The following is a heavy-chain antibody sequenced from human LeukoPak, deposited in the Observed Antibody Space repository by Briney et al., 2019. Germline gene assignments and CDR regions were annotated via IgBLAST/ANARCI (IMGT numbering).Heavy chain of an antibody. J-gene: IGHJ6*03. Sequence: TGGSLRLSCAVSGFTFSAYSMNWVRQAPGKGLEWVSSITSGDFVYFADSLKGRFTISRDNAKSSLYLQMNSLRAEDTAVYYCARGGFNMVRGVIIHSNSYYYYMDIWGKGTTVTVSS. CDR1: GFTFSAYS. D-gene: IGHD3-10*01. CDR2: ITSGDFV. CDR3: ARGGFNMVRGVIIHSNSYYYYMDI. V-gene: IGHV3-21*01.